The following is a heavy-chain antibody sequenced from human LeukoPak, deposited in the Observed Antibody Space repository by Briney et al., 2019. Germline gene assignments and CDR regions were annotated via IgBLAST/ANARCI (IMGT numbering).Heavy chain of an antibody. CDR2: INPNSGGT. D-gene: IGHD3-3*01. CDR1: VYTFTEYY. Sequence: ASVKVSFQASVYTFTEYYMHWVRQAPGQGLEWMGWINPNSGGTNYAQKFQGRVTMTRDTSISTAYMELSRLRSDDTAVYYCARDWATLSDFWSGDTSREKYVMDLRGEGTTVTVSS. J-gene: IGHJ6*04. V-gene: IGHV1-2*02. CDR3: ARDWATLSDFWSGDTSREKYVMDL.